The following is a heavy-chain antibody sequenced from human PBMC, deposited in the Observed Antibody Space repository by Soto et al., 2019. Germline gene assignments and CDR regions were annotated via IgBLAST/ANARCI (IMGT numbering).Heavy chain of an antibody. V-gene: IGHV3-21*01. CDR1: GFTFGSHS. Sequence: EVQMEESGGGLVKPGGSLRLSCVASGFTFGSHSMYWVRQAPGKGLEWVSSISGSSDYIFYADSVKGRFTISRDNAMNSLSLQMDCLRAEDTAVYYCGRAGIIVVGAASRPLDHGGQGTLVTVSS. CDR2: ISGSSDYI. CDR3: GRAGIIVVGAASRPLDH. J-gene: IGHJ4*02. D-gene: IGHD2-15*01.